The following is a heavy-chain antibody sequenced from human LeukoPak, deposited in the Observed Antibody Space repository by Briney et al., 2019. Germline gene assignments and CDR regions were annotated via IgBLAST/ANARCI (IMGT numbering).Heavy chain of an antibody. D-gene: IGHD4-23*01. J-gene: IGHJ4*02. CDR2: ISAYNGNT. CDR3: ARVGATVVTPMTFDY. Sequence: ASVKVSCKASAYTFTSYGISRVRQAPGQGLEWMGWISAYNGNTNYAQKLQGRVTMTTDTPTSTAYMELRSLRSDDTAVYYCARVGATVVTPMTFDYWGQGTLVTVSS. CDR1: AYTFTSYG. V-gene: IGHV1-18*01.